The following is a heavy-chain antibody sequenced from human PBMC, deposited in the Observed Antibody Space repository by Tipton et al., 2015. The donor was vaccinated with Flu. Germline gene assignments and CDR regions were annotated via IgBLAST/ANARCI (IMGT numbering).Heavy chain of an antibody. CDR2: INPGDGNP. CDR3: ARDRTAFDI. J-gene: IGHJ3*02. Sequence: QLVQSGAEVRKPGASVMLSCKASGFTFTYYYIHWVRQAPGQGLEWMGIINPGDGNPTYAQKFQGRLTMTRDTSTSTVYMELSSLKFEDTAMYYCARDRTAFDIWGQGTMVPVSS. CDR1: GFTFTYYY. V-gene: IGHV1-46*01.